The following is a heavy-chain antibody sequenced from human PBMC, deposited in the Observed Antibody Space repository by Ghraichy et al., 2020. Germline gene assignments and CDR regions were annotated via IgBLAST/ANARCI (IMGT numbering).Heavy chain of an antibody. CDR1: GFTFSSYG. J-gene: IGHJ3*02. V-gene: IGHV3-30*02. CDR2: IRYDGSNK. Sequence: GGSLRLSCAASGFTFSSYGMHWVRQAPGKGLEWVAFIRYDGSNKYYADSVKGRFTISRDSSKNTLYLQMNSLRAEDTAVYYCAKDHLWFGELLSNAFDIWGQGTMVTVSS. CDR3: AKDHLWFGELLSNAFDI. D-gene: IGHD3-10*01.